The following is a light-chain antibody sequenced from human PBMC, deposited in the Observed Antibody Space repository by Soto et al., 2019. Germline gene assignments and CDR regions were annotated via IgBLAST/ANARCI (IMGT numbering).Light chain of an antibody. CDR3: SSFISGSSVDVG. CDR2: EVS. V-gene: IGLV2-14*03. J-gene: IGLJ2*01. Sequence: QSALTQPASVSGSPGQSITISCTGTSSDVGGYNYVSWYQQHPGKAPKLMIFEVSSRPSGVSNRFSGSKSGNTASLTISGLQAEDEADYYCSSFISGSSVDVGFGGGTKLTVL. CDR1: SSDVGGYNY.